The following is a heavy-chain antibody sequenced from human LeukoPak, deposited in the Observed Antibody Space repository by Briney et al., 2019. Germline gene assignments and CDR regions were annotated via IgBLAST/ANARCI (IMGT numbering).Heavy chain of an antibody. D-gene: IGHD3-9*01. J-gene: IGHJ4*02. CDR1: GFTFSSYG. Sequence: GGSLRLSCAASGFTFSSYGMSWVRQAPGKGLEWVSSISSSTTYIYYADSVKGRFTISRDNAKNSLYLQMHSLRAEDTAVYYCARGPYYDILTGYPNDYWGQGTLVTVSS. CDR3: ARGPYYDILTGYPNDY. V-gene: IGHV3-21*01. CDR2: ISSSTTYI.